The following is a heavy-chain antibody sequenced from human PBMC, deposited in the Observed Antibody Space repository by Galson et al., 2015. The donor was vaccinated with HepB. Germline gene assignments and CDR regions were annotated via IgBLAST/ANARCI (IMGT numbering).Heavy chain of an antibody. Sequence: SLRLSCAASGFTFSGHGMHWVRQAPGEGLEWVAFIWSDGVNKYYTDSVKGRFTISRDNSKNTLYLQMSSLRAEDTAVYYCVKDQGSSHFDYWGQGTLVTVSS. V-gene: IGHV3-30*02. D-gene: IGHD6-6*01. CDR2: IWSDGVNK. CDR3: VKDQGSSHFDY. CDR1: GFTFSGHG. J-gene: IGHJ4*02.